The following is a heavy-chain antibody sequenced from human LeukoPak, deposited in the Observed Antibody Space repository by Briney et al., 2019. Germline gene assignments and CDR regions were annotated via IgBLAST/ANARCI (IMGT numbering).Heavy chain of an antibody. D-gene: IGHD3-10*01. Sequence: GGSLRLSCVASGFTFSSYSMNWVRQAPGKGLEWVSSISSSSSYIYYADSVKGRFTISRDNAKNSLYLQMNSLRAEDTAVYYCARDGGRYYGSGSYSFFDYWGQGTLVTVSS. CDR3: ARDGGRYYGSGSYSFFDY. CDR1: GFTFSSYS. J-gene: IGHJ4*02. CDR2: ISSSSSYI. V-gene: IGHV3-21*01.